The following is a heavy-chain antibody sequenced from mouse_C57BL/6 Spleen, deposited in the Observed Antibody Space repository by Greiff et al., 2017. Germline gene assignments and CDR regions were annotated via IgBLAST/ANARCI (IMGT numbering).Heavy chain of an antibody. J-gene: IGHJ4*01. V-gene: IGHV14-4*01. CDR3: TTRWLLREMAMDY. D-gene: IGHD2-3*01. CDR2: IDPENGDT. Sequence: EVQLQQSGAELVRPGASVKLSCTASGFNIKDDYMHWVKQRPEQGLEWIGWIDPENGDTEYASKFQGKATITADTSSNTAYLQLSSLTSEDTAVYYCTTRWLLREMAMDYWGQGTSVTVSS. CDR1: GFNIKDDY.